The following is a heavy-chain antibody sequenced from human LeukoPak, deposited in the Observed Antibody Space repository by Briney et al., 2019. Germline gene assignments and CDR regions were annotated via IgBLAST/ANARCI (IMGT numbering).Heavy chain of an antibody. CDR3: ARASYYDSKHYYYYMDV. CDR1: GYTFTSYG. J-gene: IGHJ6*03. D-gene: IGHD3-22*01. Sequence: GASVKVSCKASGYTFTSYGISWVRQAPGQGLEWMGCISAYNGNTNYAQKLQGRVTMTTDTSTSTAYMELRSLRSDDTAVYYCARASYYDSKHYYYYMDVWGKGTTVTISS. V-gene: IGHV1-18*01. CDR2: ISAYNGNT.